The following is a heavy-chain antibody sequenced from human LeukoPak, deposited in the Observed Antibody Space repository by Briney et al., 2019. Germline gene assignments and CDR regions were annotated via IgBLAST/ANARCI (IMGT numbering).Heavy chain of an antibody. V-gene: IGHV3-21*01. Sequence: PGGSLRLSCAASGFTFSTYSMSWVRQAPGKGLEWVSFISSGSTDIYYTDSVKGRFSVSRDNAKNSLYLQMNSLRAEDTAVYYCARDGLYCTSTNCYFDHWGQGTLVTVSS. CDR2: ISSGSTDI. CDR1: GFTFSTYS. D-gene: IGHD2-2*01. J-gene: IGHJ4*02. CDR3: ARDGLYCTSTNCYFDH.